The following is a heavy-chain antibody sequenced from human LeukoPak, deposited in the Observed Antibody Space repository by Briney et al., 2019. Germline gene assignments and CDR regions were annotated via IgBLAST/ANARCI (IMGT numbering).Heavy chain of an antibody. Sequence: KTSETLSLTCTVSSGSISSYYWSWIRQPPGKGLEWIGYIYYSGSTNYNPSLKSRVTISVDTSKNQFSLKLSSVTAADTAVYYCAREVLSGYYSPWGQGTLVTVSS. CDR1: SGSISSYY. V-gene: IGHV4-59*01. D-gene: IGHD3-22*01. J-gene: IGHJ5*02. CDR2: IYYSGST. CDR3: AREVLSGYYSP.